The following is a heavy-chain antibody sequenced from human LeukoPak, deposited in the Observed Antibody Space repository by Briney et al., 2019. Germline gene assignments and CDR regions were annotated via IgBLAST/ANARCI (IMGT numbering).Heavy chain of an antibody. Sequence: GGSLRLSCAASGFTFSSYWMSWVRQAPGKGLEWVANIKQDGSEKYYVDSVKGRFTISRDNSKNTLYLQMNSLRAEDTAVYYCAKGIEYSSSIPFDYWGQGTLVTVSS. V-gene: IGHV3-7*03. CDR3: AKGIEYSSSIPFDY. CDR1: GFTFSSYW. J-gene: IGHJ4*02. CDR2: IKQDGSEK. D-gene: IGHD6-6*01.